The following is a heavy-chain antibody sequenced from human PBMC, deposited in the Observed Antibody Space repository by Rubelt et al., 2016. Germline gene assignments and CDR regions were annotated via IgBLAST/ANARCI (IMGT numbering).Heavy chain of an antibody. D-gene: IGHD6-13*01. CDR2: IYNSGST. V-gene: IGHV4-59*10. CDR3: ARDRGSSSWYGVDY. CDR1: GGSISSYY. J-gene: IGHJ4*02. Sequence: QVQLQQWGAGLLKPSETLSLTCTVSGGSISSYYWSWIRQPAGKGLEWIGRIYNSGSTNYNPSLKSRVTMSVDTSKNQLSLKLSSVTAADTAVYHCARDRGSSSWYGVDYWGQGTLVTVSS.